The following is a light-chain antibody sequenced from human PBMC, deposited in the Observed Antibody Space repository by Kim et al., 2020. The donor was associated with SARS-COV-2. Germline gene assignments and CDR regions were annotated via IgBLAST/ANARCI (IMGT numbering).Light chain of an antibody. J-gene: IGKJ4*01. Sequence: PASISCRSSHSLVYSDGNTYLSWLQQRPVQPPRLLIYKSSNRFSGVPDRFSGSGAGTDFTLKISRVEAEDVGVYYCMQATQFPLTFGGGTKVDIK. CDR1: HSLVYSDGNTY. V-gene: IGKV2-24*01. CDR3: MQATQFPLT. CDR2: KSS.